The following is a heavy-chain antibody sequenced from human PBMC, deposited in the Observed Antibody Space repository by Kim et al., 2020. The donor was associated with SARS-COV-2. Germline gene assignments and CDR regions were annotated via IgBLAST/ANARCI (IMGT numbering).Heavy chain of an antibody. D-gene: IGHD6-19*01. CDR1: GDSLSCNTVA. V-gene: IGHV6-1*01. Sequence: SQTLSLTCVISGDSLSCNTVAWSWIRQSPSSGLEWLGRTYYRSKWSSDYAVSVKSRIIINADPSKNQFSLHLNSVTPDDTATYYCVRYSGWYYFDYWGQG. CDR3: VRYSGWYYFDY. J-gene: IGHJ4*02. CDR2: TYYRSKWSS.